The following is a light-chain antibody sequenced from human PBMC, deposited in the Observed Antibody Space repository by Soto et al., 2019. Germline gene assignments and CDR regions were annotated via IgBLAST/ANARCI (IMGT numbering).Light chain of an antibody. J-gene: IGLJ3*02. CDR1: SSDVGSYNL. Sequence: QSALTQPASVSGSPGQSITVSCTGTSSDVGSYNLVSWYQQHPGKAPKLMIHEGSKRPSGVSNRFSGSKSGNTASLTISGLQAEDEAYYYCCSYAGSSIWVFGGGTQRTVL. CDR2: EGS. CDR3: CSYAGSSIWV. V-gene: IGLV2-23*01.